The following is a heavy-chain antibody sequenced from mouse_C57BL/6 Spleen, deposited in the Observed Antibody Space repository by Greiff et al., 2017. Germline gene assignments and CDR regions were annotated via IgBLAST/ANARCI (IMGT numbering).Heavy chain of an antibody. CDR2: IYPGDGDT. CDR1: GYAFSSYW. V-gene: IGHV1-80*01. CDR3: ARSGTTVVGGYFDV. J-gene: IGHJ1*03. D-gene: IGHD1-1*01. Sequence: QVQLQQSGAELVKPGASVKISCKASGYAFSSYWMNWVKQRPGKGLEWIGQIYPGDGDTNYNGKFKGKATLTADKSSSTAYMQLSSLTSEDSAVYFCARSGTTVVGGYFDVWGTGTTVTVSS.